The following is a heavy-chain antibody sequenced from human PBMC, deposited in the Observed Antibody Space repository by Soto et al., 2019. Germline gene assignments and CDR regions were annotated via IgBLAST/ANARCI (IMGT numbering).Heavy chain of an antibody. Sequence: PGGSLRLSCAASGFTFSSYEMNWVRQAPGKGLEWVSYISSSGSTIYYTDSVKGRFAIPRDNAKNSLYLQMNSLRAEDTAVYYCARGGSYSPDFDYWGQGTLVTVSS. J-gene: IGHJ4*02. CDR1: GFTFSSYE. D-gene: IGHD1-26*01. CDR2: ISSSGSTI. CDR3: ARGGSYSPDFDY. V-gene: IGHV3-48*03.